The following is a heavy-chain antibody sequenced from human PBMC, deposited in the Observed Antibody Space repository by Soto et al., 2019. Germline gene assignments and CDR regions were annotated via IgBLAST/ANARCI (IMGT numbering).Heavy chain of an antibody. CDR1: GFTFSSYA. CDR3: AKYTITESLGDY. V-gene: IGHV3-23*05. Sequence: EVQLLESGGGLLQPGGSLRLSGAASGFTFSSYAMSWVRQAPGKGLEWVSGLDKTGGNTYYADSVKGRFTISRDNSKNPLYLQMNSLRAEDTAVYYCAKYTITESLGDYWGQGTLVTVSS. J-gene: IGHJ4*02. CDR2: LDKTGGNT. D-gene: IGHD3-16*01.